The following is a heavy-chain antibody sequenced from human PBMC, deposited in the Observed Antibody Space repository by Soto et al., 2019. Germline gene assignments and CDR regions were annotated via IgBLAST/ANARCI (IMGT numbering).Heavy chain of an antibody. D-gene: IGHD6-13*01. CDR1: GFSLSTSGVG. CDR2: IYWDDDK. Sequence: QITLKESGPTLVKPTQTLTLTCTFSGFSLSTSGVGVGWIRQPPGKALEWLALIYWDDDKRYSPSLKSRLTITNDPLTIQVTLTLTHSERVDTAPHYCARASRWYAVYWGQGTLVTVSS. V-gene: IGHV2-5*02. J-gene: IGHJ4*02. CDR3: ARASRWYAVY.